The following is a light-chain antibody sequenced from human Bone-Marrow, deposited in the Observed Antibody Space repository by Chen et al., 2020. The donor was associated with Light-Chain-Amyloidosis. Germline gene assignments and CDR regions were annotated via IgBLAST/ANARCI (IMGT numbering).Light chain of an antibody. CDR3: QVWDRSSDRPV. J-gene: IGLJ3*02. CDR1: NIGSTS. Sequence: SYVLTQPSSVSVAPGQTATIACGGNNIGSTSVHWNQQKQGHAPLLVVYDASDRPSGIPERLSGSNSGNTATLTISRVEAGDEADYYCQVWDRSSDRPVFGGGTKLTVL. V-gene: IGLV3-21*02. CDR2: DAS.